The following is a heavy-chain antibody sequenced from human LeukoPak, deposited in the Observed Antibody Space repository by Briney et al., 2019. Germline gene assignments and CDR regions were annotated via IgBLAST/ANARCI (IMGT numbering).Heavy chain of an antibody. V-gene: IGHV1-46*01. D-gene: IGHD3-3*01. CDR1: GYTFTSDY. CDR2: INPSGGST. J-gene: IGHJ4*02. CDR3: ARAWGIFGVVIIGYFDY. Sequence: GASVKVSCKASGYTFTSDYMQWVRQAPGQGIEWMGIINPSGGSTSYAQKFQGRVTMTRDTSTSTVYMELSSLRSEDTAVYYCARAWGIFGVVIIGYFDYWGQGTLVTVSS.